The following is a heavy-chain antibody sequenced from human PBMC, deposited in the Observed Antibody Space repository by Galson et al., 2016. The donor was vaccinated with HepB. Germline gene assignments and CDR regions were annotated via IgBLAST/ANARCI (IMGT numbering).Heavy chain of an antibody. J-gene: IGHJ5*02. V-gene: IGHV2-26*02. D-gene: IGHD2-2*01. CDR1: GFSLRNPQMS. CDR2: IFSNDQK. Sequence: PALVKPTQTLTLTCTVSGFSLRNPQMSVSWMRQPPGRALEWLAHIFSNDQKSYSTSRKNRLTISKDTSKSQVVLTVTNLDPADTATYYCAVAPAASRATWFDPWGQGTLVTVSS. CDR3: AVAPAASRATWFDP.